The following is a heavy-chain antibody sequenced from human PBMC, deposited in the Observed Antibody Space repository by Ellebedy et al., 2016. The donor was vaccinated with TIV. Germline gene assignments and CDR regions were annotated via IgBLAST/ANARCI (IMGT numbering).Heavy chain of an antibody. CDR2: INHSGST. D-gene: IGHD6-19*01. CDR3: ARVIAVAGTDTYNWFDP. Sequence: SETLSLXXAVYGGSFSGYYWSWIRQPPGKGLEWIGEINHSGSTNYNPSLKSRVTISVDTSKNQFSLKLSSVTAADTAVYYCARVIAVAGTDTYNWFDPWGQGTLVTVSS. V-gene: IGHV4-34*01. CDR1: GGSFSGYY. J-gene: IGHJ5*02.